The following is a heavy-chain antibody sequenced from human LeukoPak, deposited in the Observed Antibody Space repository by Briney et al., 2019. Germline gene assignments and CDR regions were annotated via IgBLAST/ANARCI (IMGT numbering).Heavy chain of an antibody. CDR2: IYYSGST. CDR1: GGSISSSSYY. Sequence: SETLSLTCTVSGGSISSSSYYWGWIRQPPGKGLEWIGSIYYSGSTYYNPSLKSRVTISVDTSKNQFSLKLSSVTAADAAVYYCARDLSDILTGPLRTYNWFDPWGQGTLVTVSS. V-gene: IGHV4-39*07. D-gene: IGHD3-9*01. J-gene: IGHJ5*02. CDR3: ARDLSDILTGPLRTYNWFDP.